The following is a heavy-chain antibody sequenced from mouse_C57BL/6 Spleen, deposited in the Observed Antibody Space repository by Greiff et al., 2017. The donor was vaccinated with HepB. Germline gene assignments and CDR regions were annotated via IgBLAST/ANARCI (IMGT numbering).Heavy chain of an antibody. Sequence: VQLQQPGAELVRPGSSVKLSCKASGYTFTSYWMHWVKQRPIQGLEWIGNIDPSDSETHYNQKFKDKATLTVDKSSSTAYMQLSSLTSEDSAVYYGARSDYYGSSLHWYFDVWGTGTTVTVSS. D-gene: IGHD1-1*01. J-gene: IGHJ1*03. CDR3: ARSDYYGSSLHWYFDV. CDR2: IDPSDSET. CDR1: GYTFTSYW. V-gene: IGHV1-52*01.